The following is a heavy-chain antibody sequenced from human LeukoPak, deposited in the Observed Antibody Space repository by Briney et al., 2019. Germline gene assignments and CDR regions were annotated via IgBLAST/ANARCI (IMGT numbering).Heavy chain of an antibody. CDR3: ARSFRYSGYDYWFDP. J-gene: IGHJ5*02. CDR2: IYQSGST. Sequence: SETLSLTCAVSGGSISGSNLWSWVRQPPGKGLEWIGEIYQSGSTNYNPSLKSRVTISIDKSKNQFSLKLSSVTAADTAVYYCARSFRYSGYDYWFDPWGQGTQVTVSS. CDR1: GGSISGSNL. D-gene: IGHD5-12*01. V-gene: IGHV4-4*02.